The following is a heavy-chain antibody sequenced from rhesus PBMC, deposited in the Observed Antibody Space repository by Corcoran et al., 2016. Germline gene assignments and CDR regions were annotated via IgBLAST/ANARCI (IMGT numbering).Heavy chain of an antibody. J-gene: IGHJ4*01. CDR1: GFTFSNYY. CDR3: TVLEQGDY. D-gene: IGHD1-20*01. V-gene: IGHV3-13*01. Sequence: EVQLVETGGGLVQPGGSLKLSCAASGFTFSNYYMHWVRQAQGKGLEWVGLIRSKANSYTTEYASAVKGRFTISRDDSKNTLYLQMSSLKTEDTALYYCTVLEQGDYWGQGVLVTVSS. CDR2: IRSKANSYTT.